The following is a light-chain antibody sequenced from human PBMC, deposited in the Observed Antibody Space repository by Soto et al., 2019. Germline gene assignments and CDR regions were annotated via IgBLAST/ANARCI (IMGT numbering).Light chain of an antibody. V-gene: IGLV2-14*02. CDR1: SSDLGAYNL. Sequence: QSALTQPASVSGSPGQSITISCTGTSSDLGAYNLVSWYQQHPGNAPKLVIFEVSKRPSGVSNRFSGSKSGNTASLTISGLQAEDEADYYCISYIPSTTTHWVFGGGTKVTVL. CDR3: ISYIPSTTTHWV. CDR2: EVS. J-gene: IGLJ3*02.